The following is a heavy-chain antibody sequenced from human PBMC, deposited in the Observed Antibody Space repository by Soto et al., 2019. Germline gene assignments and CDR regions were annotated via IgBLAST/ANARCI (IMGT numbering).Heavy chain of an antibody. J-gene: IGHJ6*02. CDR3: ARVLFGGGSYSYYYYGMDV. D-gene: IGHD1-26*01. V-gene: IGHV1-18*01. CDR2: SSAYNGNT. Sequence: QVQLVQSGAEVKKPGASVKISCKASGYTFTSYGISWVRQAPGHGLEWMGWSSAYNGNTNYAQKLQGRVTMTTDTSTSTAYMELRSLRSDDTAVYYCARVLFGGGSYSYYYYGMDVWGQGTTVTVSS. CDR1: GYTFTSYG.